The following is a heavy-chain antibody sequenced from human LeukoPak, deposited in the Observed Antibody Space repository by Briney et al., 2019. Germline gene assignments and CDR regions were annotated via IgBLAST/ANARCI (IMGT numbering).Heavy chain of an antibody. J-gene: IGHJ4*02. D-gene: IGHD3-3*01. V-gene: IGHV4-34*01. CDR2: VIHSGST. CDR1: GGSFSGYY. CDR3: ARGGDFWSGYYYRGYFDY. Sequence: SETLSLTCAVYGGSFSGYYWSWIRQPPRKGLEWIGEVIHSGSTNYNPSLKSRVTISVDTSKNQFSLKLSSVTAADTAVYYCARGGDFWSGYYYRGYFDYWGQGTLVTVSS.